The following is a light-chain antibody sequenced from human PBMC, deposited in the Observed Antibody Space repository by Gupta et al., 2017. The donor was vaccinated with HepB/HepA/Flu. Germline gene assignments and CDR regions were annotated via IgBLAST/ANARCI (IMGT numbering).Light chain of an antibody. Sequence: QSVLTQPPSVSGTPGQRVTISCSGGNYNIGSNYVCWYQQLPGASPKLLISRNNQRPSGVPDRFSGSKSGTSASLAITGLWSEDEADYHCAAWDDSLSGLVFGGGTRLTVL. CDR2: RNN. CDR1: NYNIGSNY. J-gene: IGLJ3*02. V-gene: IGLV1-47*03. CDR3: AAWDDSLSGLV.